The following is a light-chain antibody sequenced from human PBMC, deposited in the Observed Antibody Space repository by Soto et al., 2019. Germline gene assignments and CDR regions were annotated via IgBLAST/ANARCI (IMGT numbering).Light chain of an antibody. J-gene: IGKJ1*01. CDR3: QQYNNWPTWT. Sequence: IVLTQSPATLSLSPGERATLSCRASQSVSSYLAWYQQKPGQAPRLLIYDASNRATGIPARFSGSGSETEFTLTISSLQAEDSAVYFCQQYNNWPTWTFGQGTKVDI. CDR2: DAS. CDR1: QSVSSY. V-gene: IGKV3-11*01.